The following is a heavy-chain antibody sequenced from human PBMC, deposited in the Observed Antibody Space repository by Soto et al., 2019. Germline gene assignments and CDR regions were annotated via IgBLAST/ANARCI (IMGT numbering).Heavy chain of an antibody. CDR1: GGTLSSYA. V-gene: IGHV1-69*06. CDR3: ARLGGIAAAGSETGREL. D-gene: IGHD6-13*01. CDR2: IIPIFGTA. J-gene: IGHJ4*02. Sequence: SVKVSCKASGGTLSSYAISWVRQAPGQGLEWMGGIIPIFGTANYAQKFQGRVTITADKSTSTAYMELSSLRSEDTAVYYCARLGGIAAAGSETGRELWGQGTLVTVSS.